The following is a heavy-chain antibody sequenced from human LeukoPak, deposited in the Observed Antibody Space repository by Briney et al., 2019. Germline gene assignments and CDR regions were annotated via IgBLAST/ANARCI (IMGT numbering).Heavy chain of an antibody. V-gene: IGHV3-33*01. CDR1: GFTFSIYG. Sequence: GGSLRLSCVASGFTFSIYGMHWVRQAPGKGLEWVAVIWYDGSNKYYADSVKGRFTISRDNSKNTLYLEMNSLRAEDTAVYYCTRDLMDYDVSTGLHHYYMDVWGQGTTVTVSS. J-gene: IGHJ6*02. CDR3: TRDLMDYDVSTGLHHYYMDV. CDR2: IWYDGSNK. D-gene: IGHD3-9*01.